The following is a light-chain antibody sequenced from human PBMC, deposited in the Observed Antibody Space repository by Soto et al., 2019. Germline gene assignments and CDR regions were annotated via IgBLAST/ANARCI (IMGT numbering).Light chain of an antibody. V-gene: IGKV3-20*01. CDR3: QQYGSSVLT. Sequence: EIVMTQSPATLSVSPGERATLSCRASQSVNSNLAWYQQRPGQAPRPLIYGASSRATGTPDRFSGSGSGTDFTLIISRLEPEDFAVYYCQQYGSSVLTFGGGTKVDIK. CDR2: GAS. J-gene: IGKJ4*01. CDR1: QSVNSN.